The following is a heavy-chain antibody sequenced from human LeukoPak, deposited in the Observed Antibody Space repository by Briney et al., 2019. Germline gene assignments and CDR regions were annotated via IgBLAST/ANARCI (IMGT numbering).Heavy chain of an antibody. CDR2: ISGSGGST. CDR3: AKDLGYSYGRYYFDY. J-gene: IGHJ4*02. V-gene: IGHV3-23*01. CDR1: GFTFSSYA. D-gene: IGHD5-18*01. Sequence: GGSLRLSCAASGFTFSSYAMSWVRQAPGKGLEWVSAISGSGGSTYYADSVKGRFTTSRDNSKNTLYLQMNSLRAEDTAVYYCAKDLGYSYGRYYFDYWGQGTLVTVSS.